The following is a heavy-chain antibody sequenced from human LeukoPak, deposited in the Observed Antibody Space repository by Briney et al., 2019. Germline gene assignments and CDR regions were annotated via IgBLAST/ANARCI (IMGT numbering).Heavy chain of an antibody. CDR1: GFTFTEYN. J-gene: IGHJ5*02. D-gene: IGHD2-2*01. Sequence: GGSLRLSCVASGFTFTEYNMNWVRQAPGKGPEWVSSISASSSDIYYADSVKGRFTMAGDNAKNSLYLQMNSLRAEDSAVYYCARGCVGVQRNDWFDTWGQGALVTVSS. CDR3: ARGCVGVQRNDWFDT. CDR2: ISASSSDI. V-gene: IGHV3-21*01.